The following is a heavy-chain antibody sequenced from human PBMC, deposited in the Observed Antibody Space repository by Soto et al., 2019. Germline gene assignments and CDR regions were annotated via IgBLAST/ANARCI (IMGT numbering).Heavy chain of an antibody. CDR3: TRENIVNSDGLYDAFDI. V-gene: IGHV1-2*02. J-gene: IGHJ3*02. Sequence: ASVKVSCKTSGYTFTDYYTHWVRQAPGQGLEWMGWMNPKSGGAYFAQKFQGRVTLTRDTSIGTAYSEVNSLTSDDTAVYLCTRENIVNSDGLYDAFDIWGQGTTVTVSS. CDR2: MNPKSGGA. D-gene: IGHD2-15*01. CDR1: GYTFTDYY.